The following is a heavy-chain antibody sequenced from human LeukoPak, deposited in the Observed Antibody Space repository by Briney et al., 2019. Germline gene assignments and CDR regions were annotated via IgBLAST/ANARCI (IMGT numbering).Heavy chain of an antibody. V-gene: IGHV1-18*01. D-gene: IGHD6-6*01. J-gene: IGHJ4*02. CDR1: GYTFTSYG. CDR2: ISAYNGNT. Sequence: ASVKVSCKASGYTFTSYGISWVRQAPGQGLEWMGWISAYNGNTNYAQKLQGRVTMTTDTSTSTAYMELRSLRSDDTAVYYCARGSSSSSVGSNSGHDYWGQGTLVTVSS. CDR3: ARGSSSSSVGSNSGHDY.